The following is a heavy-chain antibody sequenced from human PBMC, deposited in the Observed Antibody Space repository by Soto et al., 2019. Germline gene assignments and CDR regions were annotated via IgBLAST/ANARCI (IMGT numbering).Heavy chain of an antibody. D-gene: IGHD5-12*01. CDR3: TTVTAGRPWLNAFDI. Sequence: GGSLRLSCAASGFTFSNAWMSWVRQAPGKGLEWVGRIKSKTDGGTTDYAAPVKGRFTISRDDSKNTLYLQMNSLKTEDTAVYYCTTVTAGRPWLNAFDIWGQGTMVTVSS. CDR1: GFTFSNAW. CDR2: IKSKTDGGTT. V-gene: IGHV3-15*01. J-gene: IGHJ3*02.